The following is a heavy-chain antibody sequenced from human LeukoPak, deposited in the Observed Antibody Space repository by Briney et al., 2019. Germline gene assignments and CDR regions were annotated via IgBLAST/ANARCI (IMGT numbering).Heavy chain of an antibody. V-gene: IGHV1-69*13. CDR2: IIPIFGTA. D-gene: IGHD5-18*01. Sequence: GASVKVSCKASGGTFGSNVISWVRQAPGQGLEWMGGIIPIFGTAHYAQKFQGRLTITADESTSTVYMEMSSLRSEDTAMYYRAKEGDTALVTGYFDLWGRGTLVTVSS. CDR3: AKEGDTALVTGYFDL. J-gene: IGHJ2*01. CDR1: GGTFGSNV.